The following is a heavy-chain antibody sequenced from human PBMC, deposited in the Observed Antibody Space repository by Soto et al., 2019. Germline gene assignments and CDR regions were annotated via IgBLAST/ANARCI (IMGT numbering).Heavy chain of an antibody. J-gene: IGHJ6*02. CDR2: IIPGFDTT. V-gene: IGHV1-69*01. CDR3: ARDQGLLVHTGMVIDYYGMDV. CDR1: GGTFTSYA. Sequence: QVHLVQSGAEVRKPGSSVNVSCTTSGGTFTSYAVSWVRQVPGQGLQWMGGIIPGFDTTFYAQKFQGRVTITVDEATNSAYMELRGLRSEDTAVYYCARDQGLLVHTGMVIDYYGMDVWGPGTTGTVSS. D-gene: IGHD5-18*01.